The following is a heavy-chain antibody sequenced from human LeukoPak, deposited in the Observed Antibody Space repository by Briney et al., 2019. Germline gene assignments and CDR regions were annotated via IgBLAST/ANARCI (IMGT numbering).Heavy chain of an antibody. D-gene: IGHD3-10*01. V-gene: IGHV4-59*01. CDR2: IYYSGST. CDR1: GDSISSDN. Sequence: PSETLSLTCTVSGDSISSDNWSWIRQPPGKGLEWIGYIYYSGSTGYNPSLKSRVTISVDTSKNQFSLKMTSVTAADTAVYYCARGRWELLGSWGQGTLVTVSS. J-gene: IGHJ4*02. CDR3: ARGRWELLGS.